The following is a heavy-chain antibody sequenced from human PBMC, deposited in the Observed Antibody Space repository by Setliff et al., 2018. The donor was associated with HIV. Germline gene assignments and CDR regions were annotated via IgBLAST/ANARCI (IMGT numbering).Heavy chain of an antibody. CDR2: IKQDGSEK. CDR1: GFTFSDYW. J-gene: IGHJ4*02. Sequence: GGSLRLSCAASGFTFSDYWMSWVRQAPGKGLEWVANIKQDGSEKNSVDSYVDSGKGRFTISRDNSRNTLYLNMNSLRAEDTAKYYCARGVVDVGVVAATGVFDSWGQGTLVTVSS. CDR3: ARGVVDVGVVAATGVFDS. V-gene: IGHV3-7*03. D-gene: IGHD2-15*01.